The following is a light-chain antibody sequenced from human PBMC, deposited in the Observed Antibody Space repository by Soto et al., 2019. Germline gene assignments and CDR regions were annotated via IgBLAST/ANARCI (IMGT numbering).Light chain of an antibody. CDR1: SSDVGGYNY. V-gene: IGLV2-11*01. J-gene: IGLJ3*02. CDR2: DVS. CDR3: CSYAGSYTSYWV. Sequence: QSALTQPRSVSGSPGQSVTISCTGTSSDVGGYNYVSWYQQHPGKAPKLMIYDVSKRPSGVPDRFSGSKSGNTASLTISGLQAEDDADYYCCSYAGSYTSYWVFGGGTKLTVL.